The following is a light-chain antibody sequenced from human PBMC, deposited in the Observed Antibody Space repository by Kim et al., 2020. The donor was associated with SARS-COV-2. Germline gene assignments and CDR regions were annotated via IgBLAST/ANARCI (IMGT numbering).Light chain of an antibody. J-gene: IGKJ2*01. Sequence: EIQMTQSPSTLSAYVGDRVTITCRASQSISVHLAWYQQSQGKPPKLLIYQASTLQSGVPSRFSGSGSGTEFTLTVSGLQPDDFAIYYCLQFNSYPYTFGQGTKLEI. CDR1: QSISVH. V-gene: IGKV1-5*03. CDR3: LQFNSYPYT. CDR2: QAS.